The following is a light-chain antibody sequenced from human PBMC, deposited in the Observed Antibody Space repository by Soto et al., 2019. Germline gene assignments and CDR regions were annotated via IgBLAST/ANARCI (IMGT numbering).Light chain of an antibody. CDR3: QQYGTSLFT. CDR2: GAS. J-gene: IGKJ3*01. CDR1: QTLSSNY. V-gene: IGKV3-20*01. Sequence: EIVLTQSPATLSLSPGERATLSCRASQTLSSNYLAWYQQRPGQAPRLLIYGASSRASCIPDRFSGSGSGTDFTLTISRLEPEDFAVYFCQQYGTSLFTFGPGTKVDTK.